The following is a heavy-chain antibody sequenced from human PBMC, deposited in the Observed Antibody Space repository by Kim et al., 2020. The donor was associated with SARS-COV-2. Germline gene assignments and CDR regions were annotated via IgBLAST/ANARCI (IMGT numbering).Heavy chain of an antibody. CDR3: ARWKDCSSTSCYFEYSSSSDWFDP. D-gene: IGHD2-2*01. Sequence: ASVKVSCKASGYTFTSYGISWVRQAPGQGLEWMGWISAYNGNTNYAQKLQGRVTMTTDTSTSTAYMELRSLRSDDTAVYYCARWKDCSSTSCYFEYSSSSDWFDPWGQGTLVTVSS. CDR1: GYTFTSYG. CDR2: ISAYNGNT. J-gene: IGHJ5*02. V-gene: IGHV1-18*01.